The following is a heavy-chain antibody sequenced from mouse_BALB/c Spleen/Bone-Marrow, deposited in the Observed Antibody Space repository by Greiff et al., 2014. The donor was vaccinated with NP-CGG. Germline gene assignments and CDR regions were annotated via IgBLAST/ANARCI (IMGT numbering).Heavy chain of an antibody. CDR1: GFTSSSYY. CDR2: INSNGGST. D-gene: IGHD2-12*01. Sequence: EVKLVESGGGLVKLGVSLKLSCAASGFTSSSYYMSWVRQTPEKGLELVAAINSNGGSTYYPDTVKGRFTISRDNAKNTLYLQMSSLKSEDTALYYCARLGNDDAMDYWGQGTSVTVSS. CDR3: ARLGNDDAMDY. V-gene: IGHV5-6-2*01. J-gene: IGHJ4*01.